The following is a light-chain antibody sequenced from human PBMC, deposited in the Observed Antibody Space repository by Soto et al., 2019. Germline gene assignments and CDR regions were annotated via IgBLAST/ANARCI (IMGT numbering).Light chain of an antibody. CDR3: QQGGNWPLT. J-gene: IGKJ5*01. CDR2: DAS. Sequence: EIVLTQSPATLSLSPGEGATVSCRASQSVISHLAWYQQKRGQAPRLLIYDASSRASGIPARFSGRGSGTDFTLTISYLEPEDFAIYYCQQGGNWPLTFGQGTLLEIK. V-gene: IGKV3-11*01. CDR1: QSVISH.